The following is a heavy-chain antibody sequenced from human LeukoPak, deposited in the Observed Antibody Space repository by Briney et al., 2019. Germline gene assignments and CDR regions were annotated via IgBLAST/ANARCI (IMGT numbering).Heavy chain of an antibody. CDR2: VKSDGKT. V-gene: IGHV3-74*01. J-gene: IGHJ1*01. Sequence: TGGSLRLSRAASGFTFSSYWMQWVRQAPGKGLVWVSRVKSDGKTNYADSVKGRFTISRDNAKNTVSLQMNSLRAEDTGVYYCARAPSEIGGYYPEYFRHWGQGTLVTVSS. D-gene: IGHD3-22*01. CDR3: ARAPSEIGGYYPEYFRH. CDR1: GFTFSSYW.